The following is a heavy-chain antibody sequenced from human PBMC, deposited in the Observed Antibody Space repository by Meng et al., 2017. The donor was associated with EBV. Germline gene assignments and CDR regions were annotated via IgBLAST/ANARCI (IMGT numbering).Heavy chain of an antibody. CDR3: AHIIAAGPFDY. V-gene: IGHV2-5*02. CDR2: FYWDDDN. D-gene: IGHD6-13*01. J-gene: IGHJ4*02. Sequence: QSPLKESGPPLVKPTPTHTLTCTFPGLSLSTRGVGVGCIRQPPGKALEWLALFYWDDDNRYSPSLKSRLTITKDTSKNQVVLTMSNMDPVDAATYYCAHIIAAGPFDYWGQGTLVTVSS. CDR1: GLSLSTRGVG.